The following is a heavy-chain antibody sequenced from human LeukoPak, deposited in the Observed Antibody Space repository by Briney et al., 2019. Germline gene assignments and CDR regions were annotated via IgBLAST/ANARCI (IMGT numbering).Heavy chain of an antibody. CDR3: ARHIVVTPDFDY. V-gene: IGHV4-59*01. D-gene: IGHD5-12*01. CDR2: IYYSGST. Sequence: SETLSLTCTVSGGSISSYYWSWIRQPPGKGLEWIGYIYYSGSTNYNPSLKSRVTISVDTSKNQFPLKLSSVTAADTAVYYCARHIVVTPDFDYWGQGTLVTVSS. CDR1: GGSISSYY. J-gene: IGHJ4*02.